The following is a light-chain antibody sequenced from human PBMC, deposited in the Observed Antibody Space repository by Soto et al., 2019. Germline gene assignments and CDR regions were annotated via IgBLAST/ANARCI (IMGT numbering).Light chain of an antibody. V-gene: IGLV2-23*02. Sequence: QSALTQPDSVSGSPGQSITISCTGTSSDVGSYNLVSWYQQHPGKAPKLMIYEVSKRPSGVSNRFSGSKSGNTASLTISGLQAEDEAYYYCCSYAGSSTPVVFGGGTKLAVL. CDR3: CSYAGSSTPVV. CDR1: SSDVGSYNL. CDR2: EVS. J-gene: IGLJ2*01.